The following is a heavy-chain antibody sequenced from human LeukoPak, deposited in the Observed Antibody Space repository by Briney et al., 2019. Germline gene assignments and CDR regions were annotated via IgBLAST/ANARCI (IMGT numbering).Heavy chain of an antibody. J-gene: IGHJ4*02. V-gene: IGHV1-18*01. CDR3: ARVAGYYDFWSGYFTPTPFDY. D-gene: IGHD3-3*01. CDR1: GYTFTSYG. CDR2: ISAYNGNT. Sequence: GASVKVSCKASGYTFTSYGISWVRQAPGQGLEWMGWISAYNGNTNYAQKLQGRVTMTTDTSTSTAYMALRSLRSDDTAVYYCARVAGYYDFWSGYFTPTPFDYWGQGTLVTVSS.